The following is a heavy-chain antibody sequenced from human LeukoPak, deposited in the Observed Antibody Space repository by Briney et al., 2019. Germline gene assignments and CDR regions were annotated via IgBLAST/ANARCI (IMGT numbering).Heavy chain of an antibody. CDR2: IYYSGST. D-gene: IGHD2-21*01. J-gene: IGHJ4*02. V-gene: IGHV4-39*01. CDR1: GGSISSSSYY. Sequence: PSETLSLTCTVSGGSISSSSYYWGWIRQPPGKGLEWIGSIYYSGSTYYNPSLKSRVTISVDTSKNQFSLKLSSVTAADTAVYYCARLGIDDYRGQGTLVTVSS. CDR3: ARLGIDDY.